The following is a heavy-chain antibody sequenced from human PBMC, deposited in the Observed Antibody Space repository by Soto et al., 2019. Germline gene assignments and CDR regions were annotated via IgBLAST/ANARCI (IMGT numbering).Heavy chain of an antibody. CDR2: IYYSGST. V-gene: IGHV4-59*01. CDR3: ARRYGGNFDY. D-gene: IGHD3-16*01. J-gene: IGHJ4*02. CDR1: GGSISSYY. Sequence: ASETLFLTCTVSGGSISSYYWSWIRQPPGKGLEWIGYIYYSGSTNYNPSLKSRVTISVDTSKNQFSLKLSSATAADTAVYYCARRYGGNFDYWGQGTLVTVSS.